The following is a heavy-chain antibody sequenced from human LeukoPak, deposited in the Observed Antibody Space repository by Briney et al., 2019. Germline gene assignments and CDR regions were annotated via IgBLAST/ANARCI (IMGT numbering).Heavy chain of an antibody. CDR1: GGSFSGYY. CDR2: INHSGST. CDR3: ARGSDCGGDCRCFDY. Sequence: SETLSLTCAVYGGSFSGYYWSWIRQPPGKGLEWIGEINHSGSTNYNPSLKSRVTISVDTSKNQFSLKLSSVTAADTAVYYCARGSDCGGDCRCFDYWGQRTLVTVSS. V-gene: IGHV4-34*01. D-gene: IGHD2-21*01. J-gene: IGHJ4*02.